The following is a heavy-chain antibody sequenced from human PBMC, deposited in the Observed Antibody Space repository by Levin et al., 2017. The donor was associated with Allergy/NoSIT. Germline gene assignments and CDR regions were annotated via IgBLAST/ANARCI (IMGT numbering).Heavy chain of an antibody. CDR2: ISYDGSNK. Sequence: GGSLRLSCVASGFTFSSYGMHWVRQAPGKGLEWVAVISYDGSNKSYADSVKGRFTISRDNSKNTLYLQMNSLRPEDTAVYYCAKDELGSDVTLFDYWGQGTLVTVSS. CDR1: GFTFSSYG. J-gene: IGHJ4*02. CDR3: AKDELGSDVTLFDY. V-gene: IGHV3-30*18. D-gene: IGHD3-3*02.